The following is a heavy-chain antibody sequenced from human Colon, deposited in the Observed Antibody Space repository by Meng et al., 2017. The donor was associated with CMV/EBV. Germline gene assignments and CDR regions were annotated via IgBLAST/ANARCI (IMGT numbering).Heavy chain of an antibody. CDR1: GFTLSSYE. CDR3: ARDPFIKAFDI. CDR2: IGATGATT. V-gene: IGHV3-48*03. Sequence: GGSLRLSCATSGFTLSSYEMIWVRQAPGKGLEWIAYIGATGATTFYADSVKGRFTISRDNAKNSLYLQMNSLRAEDTAVYYCARDPFIKAFDIWGQGTMVTVSS. J-gene: IGHJ3*02.